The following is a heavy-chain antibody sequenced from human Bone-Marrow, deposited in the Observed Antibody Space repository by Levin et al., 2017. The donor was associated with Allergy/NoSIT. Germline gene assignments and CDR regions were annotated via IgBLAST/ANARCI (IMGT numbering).Heavy chain of an antibody. J-gene: IGHJ4*02. D-gene: IGHD6-19*01. CDR1: GFTFSSYG. V-gene: IGHV3-33*01. CDR2: IWYDGSNK. Sequence: GGSLRLSCAASGFTFSSYGMHWVRQAPGKGLEWVAVIWYDGSNKYYADSVKGRFTISRDNSKNTLYLQMNSLRAEDTAVYYCARDPPQWGQWLGNYFDYWGQGTLVTVSS. CDR3: ARDPPQWGQWLGNYFDY.